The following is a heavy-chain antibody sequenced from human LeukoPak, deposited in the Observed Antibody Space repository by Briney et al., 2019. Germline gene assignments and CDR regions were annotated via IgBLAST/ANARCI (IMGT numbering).Heavy chain of an antibody. J-gene: IGHJ3*02. CDR1: GFTFSSYW. CDR3: ARGAAARRAGAFDI. Sequence: GGSLRLSCAAPGFTFSSYWMSWVRQAPGKGLEWVANIKQDGSEKYYVDSVKGRFTISRDNAKNSLYLQMNSLRAEDTAVYYCARGAAARRAGAFDIWGQGTMVTVSS. D-gene: IGHD6-6*01. CDR2: IKQDGSEK. V-gene: IGHV3-7*01.